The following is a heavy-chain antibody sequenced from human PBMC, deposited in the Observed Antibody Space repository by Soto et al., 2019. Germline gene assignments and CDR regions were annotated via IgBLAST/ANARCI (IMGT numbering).Heavy chain of an antibody. D-gene: IGHD3-16*01. Sequence: EVQLVESGGGLIQPGGSLRLSCAASGFNVSNRYMNWVRQAPGKGLEWVSVIYADRTTYSADSVKGRFTISRDNSNNKLYLQMNSLRADDTAVYYCARDWGGNTVPYWYFDHWGRGTLVAVSS. CDR1: GFNVSNRY. J-gene: IGHJ2*01. CDR3: ARDWGGNTVPYWYFDH. CDR2: IYADRTT. V-gene: IGHV3-53*01.